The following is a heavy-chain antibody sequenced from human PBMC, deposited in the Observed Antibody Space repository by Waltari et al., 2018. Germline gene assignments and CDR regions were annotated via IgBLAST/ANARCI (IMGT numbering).Heavy chain of an antibody. CDR2: IYTSGST. Sequence: QVQLQESGPGQVKPSETLSLTCDVSRGSIRSHYWSWIRRPPGKGLEWIGRIYTSGSTNYNPSLKSRVTISVDTSKNQFSLKLSSVTAADTAVYYCARVPFYCTNGVCYYYFDYWGQGTLVTVSS. CDR1: RGSIRSHY. V-gene: IGHV4-4*08. D-gene: IGHD2-8*01. CDR3: ARVPFYCTNGVCYYYFDY. J-gene: IGHJ4*02.